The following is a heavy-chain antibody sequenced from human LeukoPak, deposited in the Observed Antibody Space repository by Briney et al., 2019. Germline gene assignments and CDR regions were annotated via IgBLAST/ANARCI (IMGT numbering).Heavy chain of an antibody. J-gene: IGHJ4*02. CDR1: GFTFSSYG. CDR2: IWYDGSNK. CDR3: ASDRGSSWYEPLDY. V-gene: IGHV3-33*01. D-gene: IGHD6-13*01. Sequence: PGGSLRLSCAASGFTFSSYGMHWVRQAPGKGLEWVAVIWYDGSNKYYADSVKGRFTISRDNSKNTLYLQMNSLRAEDTAVYYCASDRGSSWYEPLDYWGQGTLVTVSS.